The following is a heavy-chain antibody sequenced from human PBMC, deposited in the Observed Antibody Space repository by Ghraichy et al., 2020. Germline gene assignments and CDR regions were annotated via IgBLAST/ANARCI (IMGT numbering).Heavy chain of an antibody. CDR3: AREPRSGSPLQDAFDI. CDR1: GGSISSYY. J-gene: IGHJ3*02. CDR2: IYTSGST. D-gene: IGHD1-26*01. V-gene: IGHV4-4*07. Sequence: SQTLSLTCTVSGGSISSYYWSWIRQPAGKGLEWIGRIYTSGSTNYNPSLKSRVTMSVDTSKNQFSLKLSSVTAADTAVYYCAREPRSGSPLQDAFDIWGQGTMVTVSS.